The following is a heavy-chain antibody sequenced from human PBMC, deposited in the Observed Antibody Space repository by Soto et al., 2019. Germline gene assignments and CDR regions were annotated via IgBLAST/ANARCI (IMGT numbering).Heavy chain of an antibody. Sequence: QLQLQESGSGLVKPSQTLSLTCAVSGGSISSGGYSWSWIRQPPGKGLEWIVYIYHSGSTYYNPSLKSRVTISVDRSKNQFSLKLSSVTAADTAVYYCASSYRPYYFDYWGQGTLVTVSS. CDR2: IYHSGST. D-gene: IGHD2-2*02. CDR1: GGSISSGGYS. J-gene: IGHJ4*02. V-gene: IGHV4-30-2*01. CDR3: ASSYRPYYFDY.